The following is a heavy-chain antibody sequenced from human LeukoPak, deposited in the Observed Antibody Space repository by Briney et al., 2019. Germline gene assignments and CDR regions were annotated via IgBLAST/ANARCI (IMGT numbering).Heavy chain of an antibody. CDR2: ISYDGSNK. V-gene: IGHV3-30*18. CDR3: AKNAVTTVYYYGMDV. Sequence: GGSLRLSCAASGFTFSSYGMHWVRQAPGKGLEWVAVISYDGSNKYYADSVKGRFTISRDNSKNTLYLQMNSLRAEDTAVYYCAKNAVTTVYYYGMDVWGQGTTVTVSS. D-gene: IGHD4-17*01. J-gene: IGHJ6*02. CDR1: GFTFSSYG.